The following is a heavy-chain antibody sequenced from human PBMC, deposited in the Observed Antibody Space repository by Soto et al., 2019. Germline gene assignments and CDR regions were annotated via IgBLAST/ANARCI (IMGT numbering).Heavy chain of an antibody. CDR1: GYSFTSYW. Sequence: PGESLKISCKGSGYSFTSYWISWVRQMPGKGLEWMGRIDPSDSYTNYSPSFQGHVTISADKSISTAYLQWSSLKASDTAMYYCARPGSSANSGYYYYGMDVWGQGTTVTVSS. J-gene: IGHJ6*02. CDR2: IDPSDSYT. CDR3: ARPGSSANSGYYYYGMDV. V-gene: IGHV5-10-1*01. D-gene: IGHD3-10*01.